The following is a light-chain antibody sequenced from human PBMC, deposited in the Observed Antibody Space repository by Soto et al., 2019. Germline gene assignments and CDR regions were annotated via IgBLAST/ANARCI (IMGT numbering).Light chain of an antibody. Sequence: LMTHSPATRSVSAVDRATLSCRASQRVISDMAWYQQKPDQAPRLLIYGASTRATGIPARFSGSGSGTEFTLTISSLQPEDFAVYYCQQYYDWWTFGQGTKVDIK. CDR3: QQYYDWWT. CDR1: QRVISD. CDR2: GAS. J-gene: IGKJ1*01. V-gene: IGKV3-15*01.